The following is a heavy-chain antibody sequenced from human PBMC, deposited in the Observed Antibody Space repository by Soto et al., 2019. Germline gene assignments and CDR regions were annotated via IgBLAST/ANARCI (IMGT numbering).Heavy chain of an antibody. V-gene: IGHV4-4*02. CDR1: GGSIGSSNW. CDR2: IYHSGST. CDR3: ARVYGWGGMDV. Sequence: SETLSLTCDVSGGSIGSSNWWSWVRQPPGKGLEWIGEIYHSGSTNYNPSLKSRVTISVDKSKNQFSLKLSSVTAADTAVYYCARVYGWGGMDVWGQGTTVTVSS. D-gene: IGHD3-16*01. J-gene: IGHJ6*02.